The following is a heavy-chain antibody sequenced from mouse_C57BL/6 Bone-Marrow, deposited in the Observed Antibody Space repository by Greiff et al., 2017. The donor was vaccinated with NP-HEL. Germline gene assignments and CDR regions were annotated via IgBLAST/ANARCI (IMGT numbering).Heavy chain of an antibody. V-gene: IGHV1-58*01. J-gene: IGHJ2*01. D-gene: IGHD1-1*01. CDR1: GYTFTSYG. CDR3: ARSEVICYFDY. CDR2: IYLGNGYT. Sequence: VQLQQSGAELVRPGSSVKMSCKTSGYTFTSYGIHWVKQRPGQGLEWIGYIYLGNGYTEYNEKFKGKATLTSDTSSSTAYMQLSSLTSEDSAIYVCARSEVICYFDYGGRGTTPTVS.